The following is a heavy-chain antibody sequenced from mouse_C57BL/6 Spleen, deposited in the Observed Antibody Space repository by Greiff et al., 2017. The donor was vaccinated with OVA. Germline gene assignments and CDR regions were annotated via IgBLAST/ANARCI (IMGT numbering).Heavy chain of an antibody. J-gene: IGHJ2*01. CDR1: GYTFTDYE. Sequence: VKLMESGAELVRPGASVTLSCKASGYTFTDYEMHWVKQTPVHGLEWIGAIDPETGGTAYNQKFKGKAILTADKSSSTAYMELRSLTSEDSAVYYCTRYDSFDYWGQGTTLTVSS. CDR3: TRYDSFDY. V-gene: IGHV1-15*01. CDR2: IDPETGGT.